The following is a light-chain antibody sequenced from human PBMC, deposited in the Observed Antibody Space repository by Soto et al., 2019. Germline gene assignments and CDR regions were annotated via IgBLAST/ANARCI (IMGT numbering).Light chain of an antibody. Sequence: IHMTVSXSSVSANRKDXXXXXXXVSQGISSCLAWYQQKXGKAPKLLIYAASXLESGNPSRFSGRRSGTEFTLTIASVQPEDFATYYCRQDYNYPLTLGAVTNLDIK. CDR2: AAS. V-gene: IGKV1-12*01. CDR1: QGISSC. CDR3: RQDYNYPLT. J-gene: IGKJ4*01.